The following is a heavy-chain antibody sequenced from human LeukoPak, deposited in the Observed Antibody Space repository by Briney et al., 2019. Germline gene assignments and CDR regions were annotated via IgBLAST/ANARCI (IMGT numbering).Heavy chain of an antibody. D-gene: IGHD6-19*01. Sequence: GGSLRLSCTASGFTVSSSYMSWVRQAPGKGLEWVSVIYSGGSTYYADSAKGRVTVSRDNSKNTLYLQMNSLRAEDTAVYYCARPISGWVFDYWGQGVLVTVSS. V-gene: IGHV3-66*04. CDR2: IYSGGST. CDR3: ARPISGWVFDY. J-gene: IGHJ4*02. CDR1: GFTVSSSY.